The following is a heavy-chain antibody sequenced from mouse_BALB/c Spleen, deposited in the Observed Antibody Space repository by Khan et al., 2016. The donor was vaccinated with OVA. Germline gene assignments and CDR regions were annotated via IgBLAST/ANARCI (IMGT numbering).Heavy chain of an antibody. V-gene: IGHV2-9*02. CDR2: LWAGGST. J-gene: IGHJ4*01. Sequence: QVQLKESGPGLVAPSQSLSITCTVSGFSLTSSVLPWFRPPPSKGLEWLGVLWAGGSTNYNSALMSRLSISKDTSKSQVFSNMNSLQTDDTAMYYCARFYDPYYAMDYWGQGTSVTVSS. CDR3: ARFYDPYYAMDY. D-gene: IGHD2-3*01. CDR1: GFSLTSSV.